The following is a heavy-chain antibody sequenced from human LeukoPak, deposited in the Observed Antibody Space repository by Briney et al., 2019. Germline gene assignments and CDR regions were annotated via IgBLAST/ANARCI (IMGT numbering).Heavy chain of an antibody. CDR1: GYTFTTYD. CDR2: MNPKSGDA. CDR3: ARGPFGNCGGGPCHFRDIDNWYDP. D-gene: IGHD2-21*01. V-gene: IGHV1-8*03. Sequence: GASVKVSCKASGYTFTTYDINWVRQAAGRGFEWMGWMNPKSGDAGYADKFQGRVAITRDTSINTAYLELSALTSDDTAVYYCARGPFGNCGGGPCHFRDIDNWYDPWGQGTLVTVSS. J-gene: IGHJ5*02.